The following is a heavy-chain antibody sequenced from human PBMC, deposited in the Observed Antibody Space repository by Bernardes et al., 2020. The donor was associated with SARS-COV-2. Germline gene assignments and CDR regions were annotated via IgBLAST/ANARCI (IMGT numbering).Heavy chain of an antibody. V-gene: IGHV3-23*01. D-gene: IGHD3-10*01. CDR2: ISGSGGST. J-gene: IGHJ4*02. CDR1: GFTFSSYA. CDR3: AKGEITMVRGVIMSYFDY. Sequence: GGSLRLSCAASGFTFSSYAMSWVRQAPGKGLEWVSAISGSGGSTYYADSVKGRFTISRDNSKNTLYLQMNSLRAEDTAVYYCAKGEITMVRGVIMSYFDYWGQGTLVTVSS.